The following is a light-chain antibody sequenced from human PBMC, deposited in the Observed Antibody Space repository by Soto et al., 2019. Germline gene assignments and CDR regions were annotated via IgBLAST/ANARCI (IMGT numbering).Light chain of an antibody. CDR1: QSISSW. V-gene: IGKV1-5*01. CDR3: QQYNSYPIP. CDR2: DAS. Sequence: IHMTQSPSAVSASVGDTVTITCRASQSISSWLAWYQQNPGKAPKLMIYDASNLESGVPSWFSGSGSGTEFTLTISSLQADDVATYCCQQYNSYPIPFGQGTRLE. J-gene: IGKJ5*01.